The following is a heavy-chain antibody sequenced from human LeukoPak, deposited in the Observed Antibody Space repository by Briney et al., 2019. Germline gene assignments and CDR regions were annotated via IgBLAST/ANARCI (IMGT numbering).Heavy chain of an antibody. V-gene: IGHV4-4*02. CDR2: IYHSGST. D-gene: IGHD5-18*01. J-gene: IGHJ3*02. CDR1: GGSISSSNW. Sequence: PSETLSLTCAVSGGSISSSNWWSWVRQPPGKGLEWIGEIYHSGSTNYNPSLKSRVTISVDKSKNQFSLKLSSVTAADTAVYYCARAGTAMVSDAFDIWGQGTMATVSS. CDR3: ARAGTAMVSDAFDI.